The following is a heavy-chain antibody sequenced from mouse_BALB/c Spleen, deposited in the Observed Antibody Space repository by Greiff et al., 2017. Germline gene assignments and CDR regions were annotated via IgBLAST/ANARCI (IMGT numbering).Heavy chain of an antibody. CDR1: GDSITSGY. Sequence: DVKLVESGPSLVKPSQTLSLTCSVTGDSITSGYWNWIRKFPGHKLEYMGYISYSGSTYYNPSLKSRISITRDTSKNQYYLQLNSVTTEDTAAYYCARRNTGAMDYCGQGTSVTVSS. J-gene: IGHJ4*01. CDR3: ARRNTGAMDY. V-gene: IGHV3-8*02. CDR2: ISYSGST.